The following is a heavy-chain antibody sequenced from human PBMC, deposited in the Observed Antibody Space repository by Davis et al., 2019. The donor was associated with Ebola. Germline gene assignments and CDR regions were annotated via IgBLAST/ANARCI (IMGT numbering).Heavy chain of an antibody. CDR1: GFTVSYNY. D-gene: IGHD1-26*01. V-gene: IGHV3-53*01. Sequence: GGSLRLSCAASGFTVSYNYMSWVRQAPGKGLEWVSVIYSGGTTYYAESVKGRFTISRDDSESTAYLQMSSLKSEDTAVYYCSSTKLVGPTTPAFDIWGQGTMVTVSS. CDR2: IYSGGTT. CDR3: SSTKLVGPTTPAFDI. J-gene: IGHJ3*02.